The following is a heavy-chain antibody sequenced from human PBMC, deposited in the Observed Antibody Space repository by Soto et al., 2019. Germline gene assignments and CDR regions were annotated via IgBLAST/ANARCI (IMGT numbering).Heavy chain of an antibody. V-gene: IGHV3-21*01. CDR3: ARDPSIVGVPDAFDI. D-gene: IGHD1-26*01. J-gene: IGHJ3*02. CDR1: GFTFSSYS. Sequence: PGGSLRLSCAASGFTFSSYSMNWVRQAPGKGLEWVSSISSSSSYIYYADSVKGRFTISRDNAKNSLYLQMNSLRAEDTAVYYCARDPSIVGVPDAFDIWGQGTMVTVSS. CDR2: ISSSSSYI.